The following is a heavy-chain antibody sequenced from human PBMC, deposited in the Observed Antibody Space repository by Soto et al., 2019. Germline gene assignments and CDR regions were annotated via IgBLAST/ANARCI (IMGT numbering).Heavy chain of an antibody. CDR3: AKIGGHSSSWLDY. J-gene: IGHJ4*02. CDR2: LSYDGSNK. CDR1: GFTFSSNA. V-gene: IGHV3-30-3*02. Sequence: SLRLSCAASGFTFSSNAMHWVRQAPGKGLEWVAVLSYDGSNKYYADSVKGRFTISRDNSKNTLYLQMNSLRAEDTAVYYCAKIGGHSSSWLDYWGQGTMVTVYS. D-gene: IGHD6-13*01.